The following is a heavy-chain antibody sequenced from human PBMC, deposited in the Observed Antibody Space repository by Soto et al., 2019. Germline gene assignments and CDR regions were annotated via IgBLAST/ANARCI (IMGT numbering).Heavy chain of an antibody. Sequence: SETLSLTCTVSGGSISSYYWSWIRQPPGKGLEWIGYIYYSGSTNYNPSLKSRVTISVDTSKNQFSLKLSSVTAAGTAVYYCARGDDILTGPLYYFDYWGQGTLVTVSS. CDR3: ARGDDILTGPLYYFDY. CDR1: GGSISSYY. D-gene: IGHD3-9*01. V-gene: IGHV4-59*01. CDR2: IYYSGST. J-gene: IGHJ4*02.